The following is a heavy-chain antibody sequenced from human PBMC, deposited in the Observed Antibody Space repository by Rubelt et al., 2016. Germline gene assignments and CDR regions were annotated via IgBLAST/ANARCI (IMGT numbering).Heavy chain of an antibody. J-gene: IGHJ4*02. CDR2: INHSGST. CDR1: GGSFSGYY. D-gene: IGHD2-8*01. CDR3: ARGYCTNGVCYGGDY. Sequence: QVQLQQWGAGLLKPSETLSLTCAVYGGSFSGYYWSWIRQPPGKGLEWIGEINHSGSTNYNPSLKSRVTRSVDPSKNQFSLKLGSVTAADTAVYYCARGYCTNGVCYGGDYWGQGTLFTVSS. V-gene: IGHV4-34*01.